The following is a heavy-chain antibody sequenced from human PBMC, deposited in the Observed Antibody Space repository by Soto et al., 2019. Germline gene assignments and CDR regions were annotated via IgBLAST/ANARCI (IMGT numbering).Heavy chain of an antibody. CDR3: ARDRTVLPDY. CDR1: GFTFDDYA. V-gene: IGHV3-9*01. J-gene: IGHJ4*02. CDR2: ISWNSGSI. D-gene: IGHD3-10*01. Sequence: PGGSLRLSCAASGFTFDDYAMHWVRQAPGKGLEWVSGISWNSGSIGYADSVKGRFTISRDNSKDTVYLQMNSLRAEDTAVYYCARDRTVLPDYWGQGTLVTVSS.